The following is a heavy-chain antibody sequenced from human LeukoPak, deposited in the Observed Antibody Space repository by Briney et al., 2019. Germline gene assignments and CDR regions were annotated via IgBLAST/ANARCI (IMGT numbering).Heavy chain of an antibody. V-gene: IGHV1-2*02. J-gene: IGHJ5*02. CDR1: GYTFSGYY. D-gene: IGHD3-9*01. Sequence: GASVKVSCKASGYTFSGYYMHWVRQAPGQGLEWMGWINPQTGDTKYAQKFQGRVTMTRDTSSSTGNMELSSLRSDDTAVYYCARKYDILTGNDNWFDPWGQGTLVTVSS. CDR3: ARKYDILTGNDNWFDP. CDR2: INPQTGDT.